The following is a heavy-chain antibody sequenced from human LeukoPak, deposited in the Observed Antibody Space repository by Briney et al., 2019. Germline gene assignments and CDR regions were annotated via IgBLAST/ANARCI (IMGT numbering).Heavy chain of an antibody. Sequence: SETLSLTCAVYGGSFSGYYWSWIRQPPGKGLEWIGEINHSGSTNYNSSLRSRVIISLDTSKNQFSLNLTSVTVADSATYYCARGSRGPRAFDSWGQGNLVTVSS. D-gene: IGHD2-2*01. V-gene: IGHV4-34*01. CDR1: GGSFSGYY. CDR2: INHSGST. CDR3: ARGSRGPRAFDS. J-gene: IGHJ4*02.